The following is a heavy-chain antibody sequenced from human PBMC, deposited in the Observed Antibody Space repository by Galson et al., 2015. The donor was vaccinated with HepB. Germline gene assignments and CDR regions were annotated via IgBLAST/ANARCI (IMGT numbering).Heavy chain of an antibody. CDR2: IRGSGGNT. J-gene: IGHJ4*02. CDR3: AIAMWELPDY. D-gene: IGHD1-26*01. CDR1: GFTSSRYG. Sequence: SLRLSCAAPGFTSSRYGMTWVRQAPGERLEWVSSIRGSGGNTYYADSVKGRFTISRDKSKNTLYLQMNSLRAEDTAVYYCAIAMWELPDYWGQGTLVTVSS. V-gene: IGHV3-23*01.